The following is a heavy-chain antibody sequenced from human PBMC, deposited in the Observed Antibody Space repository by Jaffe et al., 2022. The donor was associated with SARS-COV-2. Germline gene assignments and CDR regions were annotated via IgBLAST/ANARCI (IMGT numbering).Heavy chain of an antibody. J-gene: IGHJ4*02. CDR3: ARYPSFGGSDHLDY. CDR2: IRDSGDYT. CDR1: GFTFAGYA. Sequence: EVQLLDSGGGLVQPGESLRLSCAASGFTFAGYAMGWVRQAPGKGLEWVSAIRDSGDYTYDADSVRGRFTISRDNSKNTLYLQMNSLRVEDTAVYYCARYPSFGGSDHLDYWGQGTLVTVSS. D-gene: IGHD3-16*01. V-gene: IGHV3-23*01.